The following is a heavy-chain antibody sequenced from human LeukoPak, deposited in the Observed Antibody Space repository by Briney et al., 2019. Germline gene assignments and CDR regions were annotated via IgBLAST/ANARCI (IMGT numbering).Heavy chain of an antibody. Sequence: GGSLRLSCEASGFSFSGYAMSWVRQAPGKGLEWVSAISGSGGSTYYADSVKGRFTISRDNSKNTLYLQMNSLRAEDTAVYYCAKEYYYDSSGYYYWGQGTLVTVSS. J-gene: IGHJ4*02. CDR2: ISGSGGST. CDR3: AKEYYYDSSGYYY. D-gene: IGHD3-22*01. CDR1: GFSFSGYA. V-gene: IGHV3-23*01.